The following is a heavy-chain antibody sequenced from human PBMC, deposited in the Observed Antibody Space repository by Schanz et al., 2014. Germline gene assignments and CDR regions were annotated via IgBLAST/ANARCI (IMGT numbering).Heavy chain of an antibody. V-gene: IGHV1-8*02. CDR2: MNPKSGNT. Sequence: QVQLVQSGAEVKNPGASVKVSCKASGYTFINSDINWVRQAAGQGLEWMGWMNPKSGNTGYAQELQGRVTMARATSISAAYMELSRLRPDDTGSYYWVRAVGPAALRGYWFEAGGQGTLVAVAS. CDR3: VRAVGPAALRGYWFEA. J-gene: IGHJ5*02. D-gene: IGHD6-25*01. CDR1: GYTFINSD.